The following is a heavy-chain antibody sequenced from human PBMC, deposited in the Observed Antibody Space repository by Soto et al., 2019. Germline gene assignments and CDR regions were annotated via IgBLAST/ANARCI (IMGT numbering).Heavy chain of an antibody. CDR3: ARNLGGYSNNYFDY. CDR2: ISYSGTT. Sequence: SETLSLTCTVSGGSISSDDYYWSWIRQPPGKGLEWIGYISYSGTTYYNPSLKSRVTISIDMSQNQFSLKLSFVTAADTAVYYCARNLGGYSNNYFDYWGQGTLVTVSS. V-gene: IGHV4-30-4*01. J-gene: IGHJ4*02. D-gene: IGHD5-18*01. CDR1: GGSISSDDYY.